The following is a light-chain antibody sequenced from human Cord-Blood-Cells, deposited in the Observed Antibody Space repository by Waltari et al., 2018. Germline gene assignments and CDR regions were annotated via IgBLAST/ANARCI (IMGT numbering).Light chain of an antibody. Sequence: FMLTQPHSVSESPGKTVTISCTRSSGSIARNYEQWYHHRPGSAPTTVIYEDNQRPSGVPDRFSGSIDSSSNSASLTISGLKTEDEADYYCQSYDSSNHYVFGTGTKVTVL. CDR1: SGSIARNY. J-gene: IGLJ1*01. CDR2: EDN. CDR3: QSYDSSNHYV. V-gene: IGLV6-57*03.